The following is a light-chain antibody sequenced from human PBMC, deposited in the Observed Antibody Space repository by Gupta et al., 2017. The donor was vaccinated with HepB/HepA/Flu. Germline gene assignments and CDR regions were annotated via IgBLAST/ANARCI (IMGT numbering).Light chain of an antibody. CDR2: YDD. V-gene: IGLV1-36*01. J-gene: IGLJ1*01. CDR1: SSNIGNNA. Sequence: QSVLTQPPSVSDAPRQRVTISCSGSSSNIGNNAVNWYQQLPGKAPKLLIYYDDLLPSGVPDRFSGSKSGTSASPANSRLQAGDGADYYWAVRDDSPNAYVFGTGTKV. CDR3: AVRDDSPNAYV.